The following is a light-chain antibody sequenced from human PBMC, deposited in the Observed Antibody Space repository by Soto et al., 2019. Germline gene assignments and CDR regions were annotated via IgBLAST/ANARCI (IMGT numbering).Light chain of an antibody. J-gene: IGLJ1*01. CDR1: SSNIGAGYD. CDR3: QSYDSSLSVYV. Sequence: QSALTQPPSGSGAPGQRVTISCTGSSSNIGAGYDVHWYQQLPGTAPKLLIYGNSNRPSGVPDRFSGSKSGTSASLAITGLQAEDESDYYCQSYDSSLSVYVFGTGTKVTVL. V-gene: IGLV1-40*01. CDR2: GNS.